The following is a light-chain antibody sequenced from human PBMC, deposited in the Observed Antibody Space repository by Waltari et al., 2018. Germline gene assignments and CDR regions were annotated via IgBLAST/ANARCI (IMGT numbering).Light chain of an antibody. CDR2: EAS. V-gene: IGKV3-11*01. J-gene: IGKJ2*01. CDR3: QQRTNWRYT. Sequence: EIVLTQSPATLSLSPGQRATLSCRASQSVGANLAWYQQKPGQAPRLLISEASNRAAGIPARFSGSGAGTDFTLTISSLEPEDFAVYYCQQRTNWRYTFGQGTKLEIK. CDR1: QSVGAN.